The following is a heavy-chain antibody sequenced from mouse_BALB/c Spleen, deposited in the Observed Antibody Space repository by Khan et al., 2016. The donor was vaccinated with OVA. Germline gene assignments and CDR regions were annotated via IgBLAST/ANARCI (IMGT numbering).Heavy chain of an antibody. V-gene: IGHV1-5*01. D-gene: IGHD2-4*01. CDR3: TRSYDSYSFDY. CDR2: IYPGISDT. CDR1: GYSFASYW. Sequence: EVQLQESGTVLARPGASVKMSCKASGYSFASYWMHWIKQRPGQGLEWIGTIYPGISDTRYNQKFKGKATLTAVPSASTAYMDFSSLTNEDSAVYYCTRSYDSYSFDYWGQGTTLTVSS. J-gene: IGHJ2*01.